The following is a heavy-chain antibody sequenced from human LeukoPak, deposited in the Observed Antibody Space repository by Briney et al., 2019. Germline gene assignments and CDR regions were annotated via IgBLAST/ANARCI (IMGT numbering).Heavy chain of an antibody. D-gene: IGHD1-26*01. V-gene: IGHV1-8*03. Sequence: ASVKVSCKASGHTFTSYDINWVRQATGQGLEWMGWMNPNSGNTAYSQKFQGRVTIIRNTSISTAYMELRSLTSEDTAVYYCARPRIVGADDAFDIWGQGTMVTVSS. CDR2: MNPNSGNT. CDR3: ARPRIVGADDAFDI. J-gene: IGHJ3*02. CDR1: GHTFTSYD.